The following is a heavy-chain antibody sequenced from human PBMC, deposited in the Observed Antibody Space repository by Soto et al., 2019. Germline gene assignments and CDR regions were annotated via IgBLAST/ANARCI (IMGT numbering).Heavy chain of an antibody. CDR1: EFTFSSYA. Sequence: EVQLLESGGGLVQPGGSLRLSCAASEFTFSSYAMSWVRQAPGKGLEWVSAISGSGDSTYYADSVKGRFTISRDNSKNTLYLQMNSLRAQDTAIYYCAKDQKFGDLLTLDYWGQGTLVTVSS. J-gene: IGHJ4*02. V-gene: IGHV3-23*01. D-gene: IGHD3-10*01. CDR2: ISGSGDST. CDR3: AKDQKFGDLLTLDY.